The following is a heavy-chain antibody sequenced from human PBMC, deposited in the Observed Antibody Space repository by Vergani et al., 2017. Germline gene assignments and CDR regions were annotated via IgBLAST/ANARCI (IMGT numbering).Heavy chain of an antibody. Sequence: QVQLVQSGAEVKKPGSSVKVSCKASGGTFSSYAISWVRQAPGQGLEWMGGIIPIFGTANYAQKFQGRVPITADESTSTAYMELSSLRSEDTAVYYCAKDLAYYGSGSYPGRAYDAFDIGGQGTMVTVSS. D-gene: IGHD3-10*01. V-gene: IGHV1-69*01. J-gene: IGHJ3*02. CDR2: IIPIFGTA. CDR3: AKDLAYYGSGSYPGRAYDAFDI. CDR1: GGTFSSYA.